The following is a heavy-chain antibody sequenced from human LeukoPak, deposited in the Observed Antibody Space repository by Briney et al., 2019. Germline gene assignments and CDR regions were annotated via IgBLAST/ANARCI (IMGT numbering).Heavy chain of an antibody. D-gene: IGHD5-12*01. J-gene: IGHJ4*02. Sequence: ASVKLSCTASGYTFTGYYMHWVRQAPGQGLEWMGWINPNSGGTNYAQKFQGRVTMTRDTSISTAYMELSRLRSDDTAVYYCARDAGIVATEYYFDYWGQGTLVTVSS. CDR3: ARDAGIVATEYYFDY. V-gene: IGHV1-2*02. CDR2: INPNSGGT. CDR1: GYTFTGYY.